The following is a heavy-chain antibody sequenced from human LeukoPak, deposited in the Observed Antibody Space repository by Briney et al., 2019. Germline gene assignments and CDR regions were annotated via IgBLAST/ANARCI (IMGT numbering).Heavy chain of an antibody. CDR2: VYSSGRT. D-gene: IGHD2-2*02. CDR1: GASITSGSFY. CDR3: VREGPLTVQVPTAIRGYYYGLDV. J-gene: IGHJ6*02. Sequence: SETLSLTCTVSGASITSGSFYWSWLRQSAGKGLEWIGRVYSSGRTNYNPFLESRVTMSVDTSKNQISLKLTSVTAADTAVYYCVREGPLTVQVPTAIRGYYYGLDVWGQGTTVTV. V-gene: IGHV4-61*02.